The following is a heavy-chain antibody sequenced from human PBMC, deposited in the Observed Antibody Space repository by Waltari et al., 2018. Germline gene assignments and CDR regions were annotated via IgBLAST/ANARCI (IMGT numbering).Heavy chain of an antibody. CDR3: ARDNDYYFDY. Sequence: EVQLVESGGGLVQPGGSLRLSCAASGFPFSTYSMNWVPQAQGNGLEWVSYISSSSSTIYYADSVKGRFTFSRDNAKNSLYLQMNSLRAEDTAVYYCARDNDYYFDYWGQGTLVTVSS. CDR1: GFPFSTYS. CDR2: ISSSSSTI. D-gene: IGHD2-21*02. V-gene: IGHV3-48*04. J-gene: IGHJ4*02.